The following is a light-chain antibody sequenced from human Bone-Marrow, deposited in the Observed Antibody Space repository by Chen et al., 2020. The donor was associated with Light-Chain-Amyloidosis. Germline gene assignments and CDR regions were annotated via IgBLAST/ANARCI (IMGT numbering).Light chain of an antibody. CDR1: QSLLDGDDGNTY. CDR2: SVS. V-gene: IGKV2-40*01. CDR3: MQRTEFPYT. Sequence: IVMTQTPLSLPVTPGEPASISCRSSQSLLDGDDGNTYLDWYLQKPGQSPQVLIYSVSYRASGVPDRFSGSESGTDFTLKISRVEAEDVGVYYCMQRTEFPYTFGGGTKVDIK. J-gene: IGKJ4*01.